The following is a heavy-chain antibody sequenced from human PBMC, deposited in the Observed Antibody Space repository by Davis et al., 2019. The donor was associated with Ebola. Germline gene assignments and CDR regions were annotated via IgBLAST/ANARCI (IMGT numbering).Heavy chain of an antibody. V-gene: IGHV4-34*01. CDR3: ARDRGVYCSSTSCYPPTHDY. CDR2: INHSGST. D-gene: IGHD2-2*01. J-gene: IGHJ4*02. Sequence: PSETLSLTCAVYGGSFSGYYWSWIRQPPGKGLEWIGEINHSGSTNYNPSLKSRVTISVDTSKNQFSLKLSSVTAADTAVYYCARDRGVYCSSTSCYPPTHDYWGQGTLVTVSS. CDR1: GGSFSGYY.